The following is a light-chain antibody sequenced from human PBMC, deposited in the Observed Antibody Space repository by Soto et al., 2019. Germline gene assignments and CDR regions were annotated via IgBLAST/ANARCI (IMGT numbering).Light chain of an antibody. V-gene: IGKV3-20*01. Sequence: EILLTQSPGTLSLSPGEGATLSCRASQSVNSRYLAWYQQKPGQAPRLLMYGASSRATGIPDRFSGSGSGTDFTLTISRLEPEDFAVYYCQQYGGSPRTFGQGTKVDIK. J-gene: IGKJ1*01. CDR3: QQYGGSPRT. CDR2: GAS. CDR1: QSVNSRY.